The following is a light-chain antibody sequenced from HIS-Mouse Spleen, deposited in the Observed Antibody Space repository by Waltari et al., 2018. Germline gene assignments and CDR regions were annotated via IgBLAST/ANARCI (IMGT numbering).Light chain of an antibody. CDR2: AAS. V-gene: IGKV1-9*01. Sequence: DIQLTQSPSFLSASVGDRVTITCRASQGSSSYLAWYQQNPGKAPKPLIYAASTLQSGVPSRFGGSGSGTEFTLTISSLQPEDFATYYCQQLNSYPPTFGQGTKVEIK. CDR1: QGSSSY. CDR3: QQLNSYPPT. J-gene: IGKJ1*01.